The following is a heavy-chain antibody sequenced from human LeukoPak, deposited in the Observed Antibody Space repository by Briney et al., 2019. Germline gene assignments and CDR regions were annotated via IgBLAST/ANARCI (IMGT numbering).Heavy chain of an antibody. Sequence: ASETLSLTCTVSGGSVNSGSYFWSWIRQPPGKGLEWIGYIQNSARTNYNPSLESRVTISVDSSKDQFSLRLSSVTAADTAVYYCATDYSNFYGVDVWGQGTTVTVSS. CDR2: IQNSART. J-gene: IGHJ6*02. CDR1: GGSVNSGSYF. V-gene: IGHV4-61*01. D-gene: IGHD4-11*01. CDR3: ATDYSNFYGVDV.